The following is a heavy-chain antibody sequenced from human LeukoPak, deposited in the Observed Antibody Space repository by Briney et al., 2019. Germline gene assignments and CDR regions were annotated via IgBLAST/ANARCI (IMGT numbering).Heavy chain of an antibody. J-gene: IGHJ4*02. CDR3: ARHDYGGNSGDY. V-gene: IGHV3-48*02. Sequence: PGGSLRLSCAASGFTFSSYGMNWVRQAPGKGLEWLSYIGTSSSTIYYADSVKGRFTISRDNAKNSLYLQMNSLRDEDTAVYYCARHDYGGNSGDYWGQGTLVTVSS. CDR2: IGTSSSTI. D-gene: IGHD4-23*01. CDR1: GFTFSSYG.